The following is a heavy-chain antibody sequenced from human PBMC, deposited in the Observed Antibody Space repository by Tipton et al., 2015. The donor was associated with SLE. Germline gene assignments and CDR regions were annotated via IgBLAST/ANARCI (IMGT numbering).Heavy chain of an antibody. D-gene: IGHD5-18*01. J-gene: IGHJ4*02. CDR2: IKSKTDGGTT. CDR3: TTGPLRGYSYALDY. Sequence: SLRLSCAASGFTFSNAWMSWVRQAPGKGLEWVGRIKSKTDGGTTDYAAPVKGRFTISRDDSKNTLYLQMNSLKTEDTAVYYCTTGPLRGYSYALDYWGQGTLVTVSS. CDR1: GFTFSNAW. V-gene: IGHV3-15*01.